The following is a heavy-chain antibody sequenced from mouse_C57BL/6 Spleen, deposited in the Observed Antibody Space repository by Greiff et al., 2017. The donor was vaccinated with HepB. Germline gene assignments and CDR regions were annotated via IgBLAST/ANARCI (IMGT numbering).Heavy chain of an antibody. Sequence: QVQLQQPGAELVKPGASVKLSCKASGYTFTSYWMQWVKQRPGQGLEWIGEIDPSDSYTNYNQKFKGKATLTVDTSSSTAYMQLSSLTSEDSAVYYCARRYYDGFGYWGQGTLVTVSA. D-gene: IGHD1-1*01. CDR3: ARRYYDGFGY. V-gene: IGHV1-50*01. CDR2: IDPSDSYT. CDR1: GYTFTSYW. J-gene: IGHJ3*01.